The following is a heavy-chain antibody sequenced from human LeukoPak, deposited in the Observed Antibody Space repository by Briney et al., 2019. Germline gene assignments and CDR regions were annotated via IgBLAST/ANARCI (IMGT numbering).Heavy chain of an antibody. CDR1: GYTFTSYA. CDR2: INAGNGNT. D-gene: IGHD6-13*01. Sequence: GASVKVSCKASGYTFTSYAMHWVRQAPGQRLEWMGWINAGNGNTNYAQKLQGRVTMTTDTSTSTAYMELSSLRSEDTAVYYCARDGPIGQQLVPSGYWGQGTLVTVSS. V-gene: IGHV1-3*01. J-gene: IGHJ4*02. CDR3: ARDGPIGQQLVPSGY.